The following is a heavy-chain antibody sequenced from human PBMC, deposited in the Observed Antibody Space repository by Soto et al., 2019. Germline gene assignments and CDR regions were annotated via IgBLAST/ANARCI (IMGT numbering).Heavy chain of an antibody. CDR1: GFTFSSYG. V-gene: IGHV3-33*01. Sequence: QVQLVESGGGVVQPGRSLRLSCAASGFTFSSYGMHWVRQAPGKGLAWVAVIWYDGSNKYYADSVKGRFTISRDNSKNALYLQMNSLRDEDTAVYYCASDLGGVLRFSYGLDVWGQGTTVTVSS. J-gene: IGHJ6*02. CDR3: ASDLGGVLRFSYGLDV. D-gene: IGHD3-3*01. CDR2: IWYDGSNK.